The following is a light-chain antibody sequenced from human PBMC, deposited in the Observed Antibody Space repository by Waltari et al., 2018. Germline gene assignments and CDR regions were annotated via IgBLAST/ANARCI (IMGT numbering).Light chain of an antibody. CDR3: VAWDDSLSATV. J-gene: IGLJ3*02. Sequence: QSVLTQPPSASGTPGQRVTISCSGSSSTIGSNYVYWYQHLPRTAPKLLIYRNDQRPSGVPDRFSGSKSGTSASLAISELRSEDEADYYCVAWDDSLSATVFGGGTKLTVL. CDR1: SSTIGSNY. CDR2: RND. V-gene: IGLV1-47*01.